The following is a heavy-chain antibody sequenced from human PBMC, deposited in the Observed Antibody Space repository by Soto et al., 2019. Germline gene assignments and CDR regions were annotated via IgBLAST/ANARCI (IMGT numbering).Heavy chain of an antibody. CDR2: ISSSSSTI. J-gene: IGHJ4*02. CDR1: GFTFSTYS. V-gene: IGHV3-48*01. Sequence: EVQLVESGGGLVQPGGSLRLYCAASGFTFSTYSMNWVRQAPGKGLEWVSYISSSSSTIYSADSVKGRFTISRDNAQKSLYLQMNSLRAEDTAVYYCARSRDILTGYYPYYFDYWGQGTLVTVSS. CDR3: ARSRDILTGYYPYYFDY. D-gene: IGHD3-9*01.